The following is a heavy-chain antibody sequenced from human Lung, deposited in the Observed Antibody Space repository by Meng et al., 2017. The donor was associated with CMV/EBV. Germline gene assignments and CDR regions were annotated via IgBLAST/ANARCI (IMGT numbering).Heavy chain of an antibody. D-gene: IGHD3-3*01. CDR3: TRLRFDTPLINGSPNNWFDP. Sequence: GGSLRLXCKSSGFSNANSFSNQWIGWVRRIPGKGLEWMGIIYPGDSDTRYSPSFQGQVIISADKSVNTAYLHWNKLKASDTAMYYCTRLRFDTPLINGSPNNWFDPWGQGXLVTVSS. V-gene: IGHV5-51*01. J-gene: IGHJ5*02. CDR1: GFSNANSFSNQW. CDR2: IYPGDSDT.